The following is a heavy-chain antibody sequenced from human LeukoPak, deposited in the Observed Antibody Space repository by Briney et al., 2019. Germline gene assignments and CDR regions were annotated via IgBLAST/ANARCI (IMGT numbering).Heavy chain of an antibody. J-gene: IGHJ4*02. CDR2: IYYSGST. Sequence: PSETLSLTCTVSGGSISSGDYYWSWIRQPPGKGLEWIGYIYYSGSTYYNPSLKSRVTISVDTSKNQFSLKLSSVTAADTAVYYCAREYIWGTEGGYYFDYWGQGTLVTVSS. D-gene: IGHD3-16*01. CDR3: AREYIWGTEGGYYFDY. CDR1: GGSISSGDYY. V-gene: IGHV4-30-4*01.